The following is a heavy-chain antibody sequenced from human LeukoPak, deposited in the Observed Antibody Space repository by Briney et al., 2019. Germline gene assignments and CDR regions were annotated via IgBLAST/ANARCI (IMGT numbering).Heavy chain of an antibody. V-gene: IGHV3-21*01. CDR3: ARDGGYCTNGVCSPTRGYYYMDV. J-gene: IGHJ6*03. Sequence: GGSLRLSCAASGFTFSSYSMNWVRQAPGKGLEWVSSISSSSSYIYYADSVKGRFTISRDNAKNSLYLQMNSLRAEDTAVYYCARDGGYCTNGVCSPTRGYYYMDVWGKGTTVTVSS. CDR1: GFTFSSYS. D-gene: IGHD2-8*01. CDR2: ISSSSSYI.